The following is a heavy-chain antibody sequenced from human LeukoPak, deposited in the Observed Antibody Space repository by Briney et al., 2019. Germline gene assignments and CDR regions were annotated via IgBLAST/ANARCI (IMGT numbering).Heavy chain of an antibody. J-gene: IGHJ5*02. CDR2: MNPGTGNT. Sequence: ASLKVSCKASGYTFHSYDINWVRQATGQGLEWMGWMNPGTGNTGYAPTFLGSVTMTRDTSTSTAYLHLSSLTSADTAVYYCARGRFDPWGQGTQVIVSS. V-gene: IGHV1-8*01. CDR3: ARGRFDP. CDR1: GYTFHSYD.